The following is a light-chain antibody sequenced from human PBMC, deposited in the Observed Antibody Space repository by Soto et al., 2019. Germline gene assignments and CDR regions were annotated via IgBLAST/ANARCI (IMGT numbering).Light chain of an antibody. Sequence: ALTQPASVSGSPGQSITISCSGTSSDIGAYDHVAWFQQFPGKTPKLVIYSVSNRPSGVSYRFSGSKSGNTASLTISGLQADDEADYYCISYTVSRYYVFGLGTKVTV. CDR1: SSDIGAYDH. V-gene: IGLV2-14*01. J-gene: IGLJ1*01. CDR3: ISYTVSRYYV. CDR2: SVS.